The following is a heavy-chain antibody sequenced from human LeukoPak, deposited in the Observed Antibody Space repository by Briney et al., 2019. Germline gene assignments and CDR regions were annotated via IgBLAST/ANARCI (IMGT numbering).Heavy chain of an antibody. Sequence: DSVKGRFTISRDNSKNTLYLQMSSLRAEDTAVYYCVKDGSGSYYTYYFDYWGQRTLVTVSS. CDR3: VKDGSGSYYTYYFDY. J-gene: IGHJ4*02. V-gene: IGHV3-64D*06. D-gene: IGHD3-10*01.